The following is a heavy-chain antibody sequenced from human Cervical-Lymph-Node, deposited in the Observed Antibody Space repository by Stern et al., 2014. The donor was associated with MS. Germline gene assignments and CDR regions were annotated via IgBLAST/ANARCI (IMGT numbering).Heavy chain of an antibody. CDR3: AHLTTATALDY. J-gene: IGHJ4*02. V-gene: IGHV2-5*02. CDR2: IYWDDDK. CDR1: GFSLSTSGVG. Sequence: QVPLGESGPTLVKPTQTLTLTCTFSGFSLSTSGVGVGWLRQPPGKALEWLALIYWDDDKRYSPSLESRLTITKDTSKNLVFLTMTNMDPVDTATYYCAHLTTATALDYWGQGTLVTVSS. D-gene: IGHD1-1*01.